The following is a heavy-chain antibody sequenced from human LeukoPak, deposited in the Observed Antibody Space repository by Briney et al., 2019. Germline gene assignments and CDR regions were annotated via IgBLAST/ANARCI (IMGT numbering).Heavy chain of an antibody. CDR2: INHDGSEK. V-gene: IGHV3-7*03. CDR1: GFSFSGYW. J-gene: IGHJ4*02. CDR3: AKLVSGYYFDY. D-gene: IGHD6-19*01. Sequence: GGSLRLSCVASGFSFSGYWMTWVRQAPGKGLEWVANINHDGSEKYYLDSVKGRFTISRDNSKNTLYLQMNSLRAEDTAVYYCAKLVSGYYFDYWGQGTLVTVSS.